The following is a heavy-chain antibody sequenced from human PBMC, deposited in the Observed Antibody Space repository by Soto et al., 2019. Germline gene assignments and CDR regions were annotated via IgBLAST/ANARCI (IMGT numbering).Heavy chain of an antibody. D-gene: IGHD3-10*01. CDR1: GFTFSSYA. CDR3: AILGHGSGSGGPDYYYCVMDV. V-gene: IGHV3-23*01. J-gene: IGHJ6*04. CDR2: ISGSGGST. Sequence: GGSLRLSCAASGFTFSSYAMSWVRQAPGKGLEWVSAISGSGGSTYYADSVKGRFTISRDNSKNTLYLQMNSLRAEDTVVDYWAILGHGSGSGGPDYYYCVMDVWGKGTTVTVSS.